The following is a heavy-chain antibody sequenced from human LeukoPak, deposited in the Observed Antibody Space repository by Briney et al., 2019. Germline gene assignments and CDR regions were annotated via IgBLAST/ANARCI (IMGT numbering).Heavy chain of an antibody. CDR3: ARGDHVRIYAESAFDI. D-gene: IGHD5/OR15-5a*01. J-gene: IGHJ3*02. Sequence: GASVKVSCKASGYTFTSYAMHWVRQAPGQRLEWMGWIDAGNGNTKYSQEFQGRVTITRDTSASTAYMELSSLRSEDTAVYYCARGDHVRIYAESAFDIWGQGTMVTVSS. V-gene: IGHV1-3*03. CDR1: GYTFTSYA. CDR2: IDAGNGNT.